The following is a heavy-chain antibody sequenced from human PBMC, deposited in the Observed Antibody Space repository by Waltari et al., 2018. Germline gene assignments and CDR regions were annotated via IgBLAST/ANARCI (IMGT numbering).Heavy chain of an antibody. D-gene: IGHD3-22*01. CDR1: GGSFNDYY. V-gene: IGHV4-34*01. CDR3: ARGDLHYGSSGFFY. CDR2: IHHSGTT. Sequence: QVQLHQWGAGLLKPSETLSLPCGVSGGSFNDYYWTWIRQPPGKGLEWIGEIHHSGTTDYNPSLNSRLTMSVDTSKKQISLKMSSVTAADTAVYYCARGDLHYGSSGFFYWGQGALVTVSS. J-gene: IGHJ4*02.